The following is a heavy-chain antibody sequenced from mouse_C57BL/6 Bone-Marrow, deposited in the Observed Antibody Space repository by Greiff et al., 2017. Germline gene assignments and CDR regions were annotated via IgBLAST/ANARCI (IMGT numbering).Heavy chain of an antibody. Sequence: EVQLQQSGPELVKPGASVKISCKASGYTFTDSYMNWVKQSHGNSLEWIGDINPNNGGTSYNQKFKGKATLTVDKSSSTAYMELRSLTSEDSAVYYCAYDGYYAMDYWGQGTSVTVSS. D-gene: IGHD2-3*01. J-gene: IGHJ4*01. CDR1: GYTFTDSY. V-gene: IGHV1-26*01. CDR3: AYDGYYAMDY. CDR2: INPNNGGT.